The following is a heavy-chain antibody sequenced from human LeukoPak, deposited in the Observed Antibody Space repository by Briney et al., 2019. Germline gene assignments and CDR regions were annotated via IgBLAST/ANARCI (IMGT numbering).Heavy chain of an antibody. Sequence: PGGSLRLSCAASGFTFSSYAMHWVRQAPGKGLEYVSAISSNGGSTYYANSVKGRFTISRDNSKNTLYLQMNSLRAEDTAVYYCASPKNRIAVAVDYWGQGTLVTVSS. J-gene: IGHJ4*02. D-gene: IGHD6-19*01. CDR3: ASPKNRIAVAVDY. CDR1: GFTFSSYA. V-gene: IGHV3-64*01. CDR2: ISSNGGST.